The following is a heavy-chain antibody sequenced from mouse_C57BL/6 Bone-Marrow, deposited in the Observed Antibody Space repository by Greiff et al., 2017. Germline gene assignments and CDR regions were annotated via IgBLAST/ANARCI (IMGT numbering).Heavy chain of an antibody. V-gene: IGHV1-72*01. J-gene: IGHJ4*01. Sequence: VQLQQPGAELVKPGASVKLSCTASGYTFTSYWMHWVTQRPGRGLEWIGRIDPNSGGTKYNEKFKCKATLTVDKPSSTAYMQLSSLTSEDSAVYDCARGGVTAYYAMEYWGRGTSVTVTS. D-gene: IGHD2-3*01. CDR2: IDPNSGGT. CDR3: ARGGVTAYYAMEY. CDR1: GYTFTSYW.